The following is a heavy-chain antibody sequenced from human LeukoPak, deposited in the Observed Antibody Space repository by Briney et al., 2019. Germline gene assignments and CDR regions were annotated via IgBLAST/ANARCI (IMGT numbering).Heavy chain of an antibody. CDR1: RFTFSNYV. CDR2: ISGDGRIT. J-gene: IGHJ6*02. V-gene: IGHV3-23*01. D-gene: IGHD3-10*01. CDR3: ARVSGRIQVWPQPFGDGLDV. Sequence: TGGSLRLSCAASRFTFSNYVMGWVRQAPGKGLECVSAISGDGRITYYADSVKGRFTISRENSKNTLYLQMNSLRAEDTAIYYCARVSGRIQVWPQPFGDGLDVWGQGTTVTVSS.